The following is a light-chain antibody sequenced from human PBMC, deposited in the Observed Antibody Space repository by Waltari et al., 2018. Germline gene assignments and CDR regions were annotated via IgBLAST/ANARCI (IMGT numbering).Light chain of an antibody. Sequence: QAVVTQEPSLTVSPGGTVNLTCGSSTGAVTSVHYPYWLQQKPGQAPRTLIYDPSNNPSWTPALFSGSLLGGKAALTLSGAQPEDEAEYYCLLSYSGARVVFGGGTKLTVL. CDR1: TGAVTSVHY. CDR2: DPS. J-gene: IGLJ2*01. CDR3: LLSYSGARVV. V-gene: IGLV7-46*01.